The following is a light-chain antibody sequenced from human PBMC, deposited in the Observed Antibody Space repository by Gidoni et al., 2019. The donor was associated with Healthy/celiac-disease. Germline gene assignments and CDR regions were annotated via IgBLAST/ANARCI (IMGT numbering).Light chain of an antibody. V-gene: IGLV1-51*01. CDR3: GTWDSSLSAGV. CDR2: DNN. J-gene: IGLJ2*01. Sequence: QSVLTQPPSVSASPCQKVTISCSGTSSNIGNNYVSWYQPLPGTAPKLLIYDNNKRPSGIPDRFSGSKSGTSATLGITGLQTGDEADYYCGTWDSSLSAGVFGGGTKLTVL. CDR1: SSNIGNNY.